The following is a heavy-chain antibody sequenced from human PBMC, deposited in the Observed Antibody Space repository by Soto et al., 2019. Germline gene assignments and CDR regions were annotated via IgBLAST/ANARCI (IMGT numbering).Heavy chain of an antibody. Sequence: QEQLAESGGGVVQPGNSLRLSCAASGFNFSTYGMHWVRQVPGQGPEWVAVISYDGSKETYADSVKGRFTISRDNSKNTLYLQMNSLRVEDTALYYCAKAGRQWLIYYYYGMDVWGQGTSVTVSS. J-gene: IGHJ6*02. V-gene: IGHV3-30*18. D-gene: IGHD6-19*01. CDR3: AKAGRQWLIYYYYGMDV. CDR1: GFNFSTYG. CDR2: ISYDGSKE.